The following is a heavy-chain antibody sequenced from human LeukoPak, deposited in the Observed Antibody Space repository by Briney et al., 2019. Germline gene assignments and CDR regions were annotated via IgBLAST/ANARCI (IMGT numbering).Heavy chain of an antibody. CDR2: IKSDGSST. CDR3: VRRETTGTIWWFDP. D-gene: IGHD1-1*01. J-gene: IGHJ5*02. CDR1: GFTFSNYW. Sequence: GGSLRLSCAAFGFTFSNYWMHWVRQAPGKGLVWVSRIKSDGSSTNYADSVKGRFTISRDNAKNTLYLQMNSLRAEDTAVYYCVRRETTGTIWWFDPWGQGTLVTVSS. V-gene: IGHV3-74*01.